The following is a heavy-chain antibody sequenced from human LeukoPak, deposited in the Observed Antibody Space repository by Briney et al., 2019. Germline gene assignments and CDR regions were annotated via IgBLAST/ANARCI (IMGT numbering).Heavy chain of an antibody. Sequence: AALRLSCAASGFTFSSYSMNWVRQAPGEGLEWVSSISSSSSYIYYADSVKGRFTISGDNAKNSLYLQMNSLRAEDTAVYYCARGGRYSSSWFDYWGQGTLVTVSS. D-gene: IGHD6-13*01. V-gene: IGHV3-21*01. CDR2: ISSSSSYI. CDR1: GFTFSSYS. CDR3: ARGGRYSSSWFDY. J-gene: IGHJ4*02.